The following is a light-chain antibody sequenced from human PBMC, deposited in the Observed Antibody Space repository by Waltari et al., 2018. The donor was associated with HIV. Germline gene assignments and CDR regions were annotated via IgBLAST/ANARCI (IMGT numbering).Light chain of an antibody. Sequence: DIVMTQSPDSLPVSLGERATINCKSSQSVLYISNNQNYLAWYQQKPGQPPKLLIYWASTRESGVPDRFSGSGSGTDFTLTSSSLQAEDVAVYYCQQYFVTPFTFGGGTKIQIK. J-gene: IGKJ4*01. V-gene: IGKV4-1*01. CDR2: WAS. CDR1: QSVLYISNNQNY. CDR3: QQYFVTPFT.